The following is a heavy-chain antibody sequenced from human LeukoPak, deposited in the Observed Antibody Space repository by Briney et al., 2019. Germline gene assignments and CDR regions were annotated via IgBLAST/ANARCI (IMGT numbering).Heavy chain of an antibody. V-gene: IGHV4-34*01. CDR3: ARREGLDYDSSGYYNAY. D-gene: IGHD3-22*01. J-gene: IGHJ4*02. Sequence: SETLSLTCAVYGGSFSGYYWSWIRQPPGKGLEWIGSIYYSGSTYYNPSLKSRVTISVDTSKNQFSLKLSSVTAADTAIYYCARREGLDYDSSGYYNAYWGQGTLVTVSS. CDR2: IYYSGST. CDR1: GGSFSGYY.